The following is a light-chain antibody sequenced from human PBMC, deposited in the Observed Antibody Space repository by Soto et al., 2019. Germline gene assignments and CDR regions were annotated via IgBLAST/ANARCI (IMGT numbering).Light chain of an antibody. CDR1: QSVGTY. J-gene: IGKJ1*01. V-gene: IGKV3-11*01. CDR2: EAT. CDR3: QQRRSWPPMWT. Sequence: VLTQSPATLSLSPGERATLSCRASQSVGTYLAWYQQKPGQDPRLLIHEATNRATGIPARFSGSGSGTDFTLTIGSLEPEDFAVYYCQQRRSWPPMWTFGQGTKVEIK.